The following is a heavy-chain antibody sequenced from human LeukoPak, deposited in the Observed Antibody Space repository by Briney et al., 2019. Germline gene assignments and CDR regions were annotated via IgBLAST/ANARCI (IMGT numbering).Heavy chain of an antibody. CDR3: ARSREPGRDGDY. D-gene: IGHD5-24*01. CDR2: ISSDGTSP. J-gene: IGHJ4*02. V-gene: IGHV3-74*01. Sequence: PGGSLRLSCAASGFTFNNYWMHWVRQAPGKGLVWVSRISSDGTSPSYADSVKGRFTLSRDNAKNTVYLQMNSLRVEDTAVYYCARSREPGRDGDYWGQGTLVTVSP. CDR1: GFTFNNYW.